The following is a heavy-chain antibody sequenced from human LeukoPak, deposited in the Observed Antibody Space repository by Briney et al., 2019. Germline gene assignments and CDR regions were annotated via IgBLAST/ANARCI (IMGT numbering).Heavy chain of an antibody. V-gene: IGHV3-33*01. CDR3: ARDDGFGDLFY. J-gene: IGHJ4*02. D-gene: IGHD3-10*01. CDR1: GYRFSSHG. CDR2: IWYDGSRQ. Sequence: GGSLRLSCVASGYRFSSHGMHWVRQAPGKGLDWVASIWYDGSRQLYADSVKGRFSISRDDPKNTLYLQMNDLRAEDTAIYFCARDDGFGDLFYWGQGVLVTVSS.